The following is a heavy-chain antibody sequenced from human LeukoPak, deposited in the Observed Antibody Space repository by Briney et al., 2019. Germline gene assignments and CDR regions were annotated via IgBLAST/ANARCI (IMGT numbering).Heavy chain of an antibody. CDR1: GYIFTNYW. Sequence: GESLKISCKGSGYIFTNYWIGWVRQMPGKGLEWMGIIYPGDSDTRYSPSFQGQVTISADKSISTAYLHLSSLKASDTAMYYCARRGGYCSGGSCYGEVPFDYWGQGTLVAVSS. CDR3: ARRGGYCSGGSCYGEVPFDY. D-gene: IGHD2-15*01. J-gene: IGHJ4*02. CDR2: IYPGDSDT. V-gene: IGHV5-51*01.